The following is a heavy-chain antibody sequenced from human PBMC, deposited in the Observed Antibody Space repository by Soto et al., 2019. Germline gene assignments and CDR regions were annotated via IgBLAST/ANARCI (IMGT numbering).Heavy chain of an antibody. D-gene: IGHD3-3*01. CDR1: GGTFSSYA. J-gene: IGHJ4*02. V-gene: IGHV1-69*13. CDR3: ARSPVFGVVIVYYFDY. CDR2: IIPIFGTA. Sequence: ASVEVSCKASGGTFSSYAISWVRQAPGRGLEWMGGIIPIFGTANYAQKFQGRVTITADESTSTAYMELSSLRSEDTAVYYCARSPVFGVVIVYYFDYWGQGTLVTVSS.